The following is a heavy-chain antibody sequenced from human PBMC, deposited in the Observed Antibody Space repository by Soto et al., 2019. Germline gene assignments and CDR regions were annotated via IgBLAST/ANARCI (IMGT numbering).Heavy chain of an antibody. V-gene: IGHV1-18*01. CDR2: ISAYTGNT. CDR3: ASVFIVLVPVINYSYYGMDV. CDR1: GHTYPSYA. D-gene: IGHD2-2*01. Sequence: ASVKVSCKASGHTYPSYAITWVRQAPGQGLERMGWISAYTGNTNYAQNFQARVTMTIDTSSTTAYKELRSLRSDDTAIYFCASVFIVLVPVINYSYYGMDVWGQGTTVTVSS. J-gene: IGHJ6*02.